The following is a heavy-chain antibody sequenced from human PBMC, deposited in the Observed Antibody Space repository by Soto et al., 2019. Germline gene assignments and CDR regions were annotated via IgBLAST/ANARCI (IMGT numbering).Heavy chain of an antibody. CDR3: ARDGRYYDRTGAFDI. CDR1: GFTFSSYA. D-gene: IGHD3-22*01. J-gene: IGHJ3*02. V-gene: IGHV3-30-3*01. Sequence: QVQLVESGGGVVQPGRSLRLSCAASGFTFSSYARHWVRQAPGKGLEWVAVISYDGSNKYYADSVKGRFTISRDNSKNTLYRQMNSLRAEDTAVYYCARDGRYYDRTGAFDIWGQGTMVTVSS. CDR2: ISYDGSNK.